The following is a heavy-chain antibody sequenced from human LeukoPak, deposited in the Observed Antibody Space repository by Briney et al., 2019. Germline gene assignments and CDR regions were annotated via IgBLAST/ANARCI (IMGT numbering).Heavy chain of an antibody. Sequence: TPSETLSLTCTVSGGSISSYYWSWIRQPPGKGLEWIGYIYYSGSTNYNPSLKSRVTISVDTSKNQFSLKLSSVTAADTAVYYCATTFGGDLTPHWGQGTLVTVSS. V-gene: IGHV4-59*12. J-gene: IGHJ4*02. D-gene: IGHD3-10*01. CDR3: ATTFGGDLTPH. CDR1: GGSISSYY. CDR2: IYYSGST.